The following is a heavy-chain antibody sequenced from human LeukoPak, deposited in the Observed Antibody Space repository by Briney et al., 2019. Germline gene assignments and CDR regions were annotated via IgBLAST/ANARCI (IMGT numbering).Heavy chain of an antibody. Sequence: PSQTLSLTCAISGDSVSSNNATWNWLRQSPSRGLEWLGRTYYRSKWYNDYTVSVKSRITINPDTSKNQFSLQLNSVTPEGTAVYYCTRALVTAGPVDPFDYWGQGTLVTVSS. V-gene: IGHV6-1*01. J-gene: IGHJ4*02. CDR2: TYYRSKWYN. CDR3: TRALVTAGPVDPFDY. D-gene: IGHD2-2*01. CDR1: GDSVSSNNAT.